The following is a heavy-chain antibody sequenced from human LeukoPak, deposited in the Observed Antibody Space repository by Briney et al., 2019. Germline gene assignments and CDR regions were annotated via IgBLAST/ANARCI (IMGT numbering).Heavy chain of an antibody. J-gene: IGHJ4*02. CDR3: AKAHSIAAAGTVDY. CDR2: ISSSGSTI. CDR1: GFTFSDYY. Sequence: GGSLRLSCAASGFTFSDYYMSWIRQAPGKGLEWVSYISSSGSTIYYADSVKGRFTISRDNAKNSLYLQMNSLRAEDTAVYYCAKAHSIAAAGTVDYWGQGTLVTVSS. D-gene: IGHD6-13*01. V-gene: IGHV3-11*01.